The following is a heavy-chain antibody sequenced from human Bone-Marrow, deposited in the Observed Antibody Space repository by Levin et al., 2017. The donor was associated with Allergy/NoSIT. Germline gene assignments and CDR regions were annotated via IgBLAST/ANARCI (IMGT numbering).Heavy chain of an antibody. CDR1: GFTFSSFA. Sequence: QAGGSLRLSCAASGFTFSSFAMHWVRQAPGKGLEWVSSITGSGGSSYYADSGKGRFTISRDNSKNTLFLHMDSLRAEDTGKYYCAKGRGSSGYDSDYWGQGTLVTVSS. V-gene: IGHV3-23*01. D-gene: IGHD5-12*01. CDR3: AKGRGSSGYDSDY. CDR2: ITGSGGSS. J-gene: IGHJ4*02.